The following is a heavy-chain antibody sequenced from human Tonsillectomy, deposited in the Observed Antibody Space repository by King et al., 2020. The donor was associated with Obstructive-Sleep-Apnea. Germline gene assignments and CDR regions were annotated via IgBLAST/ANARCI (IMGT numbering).Heavy chain of an antibody. Sequence: VQLVESGGGLVKPGGSLRLSCVASVFTFSDYSMTWVRQAPGKGLEWVSSISAGSSDIYYADSVKGQFAISRDNAKNSLYLQMNGLRDDDTAVYYCARQVPGPNWFDPWGQGTLVTVSS. V-gene: IGHV3-21*01. CDR1: VFTFSDYS. CDR2: ISAGSSDI. CDR3: ARQVPGPNWFDP. J-gene: IGHJ5*02.